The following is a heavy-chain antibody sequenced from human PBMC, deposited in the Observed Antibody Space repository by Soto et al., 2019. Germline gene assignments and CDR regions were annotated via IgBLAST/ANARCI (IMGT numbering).Heavy chain of an antibody. CDR1: GFSLSNARMG. J-gene: IGHJ4*02. V-gene: IGHV2-26*01. Sequence: QVTLKESGPVLVKPTETLTLTCTVSGFSLSNARMGVSWIRQPPGKALEWLAHIFSNDKKSYSTSLKSRLTISKDTSKSQVVLTMTNMDPVDTATYYCARIKRGGAWSGYYYYFDYWGQGTLVTVSS. CDR2: IFSNDKK. D-gene: IGHD3-3*01. CDR3: ARIKRGGAWSGYYYYFDY.